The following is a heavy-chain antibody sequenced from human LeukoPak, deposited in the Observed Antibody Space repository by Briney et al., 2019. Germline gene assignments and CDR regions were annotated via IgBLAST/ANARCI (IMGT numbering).Heavy chain of an antibody. Sequence: SSETLSLTCAVYGGFFSGYYWSWIRQPPGKGLEWIGEINHSGSTNYNPSLKSRVTISVDTSKNQFSLKLSSVTAADTAVYYCARGEGYSSPFDYWGQGTLVTVSS. V-gene: IGHV4-34*01. CDR1: GGFFSGYY. D-gene: IGHD6-13*01. CDR2: INHSGST. CDR3: ARGEGYSSPFDY. J-gene: IGHJ4*02.